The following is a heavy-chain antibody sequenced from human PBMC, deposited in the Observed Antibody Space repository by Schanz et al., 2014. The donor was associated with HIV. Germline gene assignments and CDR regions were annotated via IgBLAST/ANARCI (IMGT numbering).Heavy chain of an antibody. CDR2: FNPYSGGR. CDR3: ARGLKDYYYALDV. CDR1: EYIFTDHY. V-gene: IGHV1-2*02. Sequence: QVQLVQSGTEVKRPGASVKVSCQASEYIFTDHYIQWVRQAPGHGLEWMGWFNPYSGGRIYAQQFQGRVVMTRDTSISTAYMELSGLTSDDTAVYYCARGLKDYYYALDVWGQGTLVTVSS. J-gene: IGHJ6*02. D-gene: IGHD3-16*01.